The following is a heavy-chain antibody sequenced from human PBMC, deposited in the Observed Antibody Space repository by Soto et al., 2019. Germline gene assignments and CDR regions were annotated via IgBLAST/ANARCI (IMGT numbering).Heavy chain of an antibody. Sequence: PEETLSLTCAVYGGSFSGYYWCWIRQPPGKGLEWIGEINHSGSTNYNPSLKSRVTISVDTSKNQFSLKLSSVTAADTAVYYCARLPRSVTRRPGDYYYGMDVWGQGTTVTVSS. CDR1: GGSFSGYY. CDR3: ARLPRSVTRRPGDYYYGMDV. V-gene: IGHV4-34*01. J-gene: IGHJ6*02. D-gene: IGHD3-3*01. CDR2: INHSGST.